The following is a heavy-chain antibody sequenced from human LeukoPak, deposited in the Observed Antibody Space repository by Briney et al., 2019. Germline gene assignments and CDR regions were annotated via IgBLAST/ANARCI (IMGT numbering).Heavy chain of an antibody. CDR3: ARDLVAATY. CDR2: ISSSGSTI. D-gene: IGHD6-25*01. CDR1: GFTFSSYE. V-gene: IGHV3-48*03. Sequence: GGSLRLSCAASGFTFSSYEMNWILHAPGKGLEWVSYISSSGSTIYYADSVKGRFTISRDNAKNSLYLQMNSLRAEDTAVYYCARDLVAATYWGQGTLVTVSS. J-gene: IGHJ4*02.